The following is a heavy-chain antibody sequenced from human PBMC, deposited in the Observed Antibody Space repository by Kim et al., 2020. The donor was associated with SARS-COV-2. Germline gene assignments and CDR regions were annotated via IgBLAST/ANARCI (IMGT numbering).Heavy chain of an antibody. Sequence: TRSIQARVTISVDTTKNQFSMKLSSVTAADTAVYYCARGPIVVVTATRWFDPWGQGTPVTVSS. CDR3: ARGPIVVVTATRWFDP. V-gene: IGHV4-34*01. J-gene: IGHJ5*02. D-gene: IGHD2-21*02.